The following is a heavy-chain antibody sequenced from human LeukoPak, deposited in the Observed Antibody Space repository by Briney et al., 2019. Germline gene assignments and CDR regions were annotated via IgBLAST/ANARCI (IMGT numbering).Heavy chain of an antibody. CDR1: GFTFSSYE. Sequence: GGSLRLSCAASGFTFSSYEMNWVRQAPGKGLEWVSYISSSGSTIYYADSVKGRFAISRDNAKNSLYLQMNSLRAEDTAVYYCARANGYWDYWGQGTLVTVSS. V-gene: IGHV3-48*03. CDR2: ISSSGSTI. D-gene: IGHD2-8*01. J-gene: IGHJ4*02. CDR3: ARANGYWDY.